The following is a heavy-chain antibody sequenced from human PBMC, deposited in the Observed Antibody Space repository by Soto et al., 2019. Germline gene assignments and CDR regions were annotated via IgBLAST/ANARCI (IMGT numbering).Heavy chain of an antibody. CDR3: ARDSVSIAAQIYYFDY. V-gene: IGHV3-21*01. CDR1: GFTFSSYS. J-gene: IGHJ4*02. CDR2: ISSSSSYI. D-gene: IGHD6-6*01. Sequence: GGSLRLSCAASGFTFSSYSMNWVRQAPGKGLEWVSSISSSSSYIYYADSVKGRFTISRDNAKNSLYLQMNSLRAEDTAVYYCARDSVSIAAQIYYFDYWGQGTLVTVSS.